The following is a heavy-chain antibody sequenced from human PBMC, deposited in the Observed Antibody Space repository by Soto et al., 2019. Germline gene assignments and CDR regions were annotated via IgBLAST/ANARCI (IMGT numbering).Heavy chain of an antibody. V-gene: IGHV4-31*03. CDR1: GGSISSGGYY. CDR2: IYYSGST. D-gene: IGHD3-9*01. J-gene: IGHJ4*02. CDR3: AREKNYDILAGYYSGEYYFDY. Sequence: SETLSLTCTVSGGSISSGGYYWSWIRQHPGKGLEWIGYIYYSGSTYYNPSLKSRVTISVDTSKNQFSLKLSSVTAADTAVYYCAREKNYDILAGYYSGEYYFDYWGQGTLVTVSS.